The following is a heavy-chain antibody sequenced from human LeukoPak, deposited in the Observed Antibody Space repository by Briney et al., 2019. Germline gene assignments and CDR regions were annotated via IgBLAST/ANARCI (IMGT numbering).Heavy chain of an antibody. CDR2: IIPIFGTA. J-gene: IGHJ4*02. D-gene: IGHD3-22*01. Sequence: SVKVSCKASGGTFSSYAISWVRQAPGQGLEWMGGIIPIFGTANYAQKFQGRVTITADESTSTAYMELSSLRSEDTAVYYCAREKYYYDSSGYYATYYFDYWGQGTLVTVSS. CDR1: GGTFSSYA. V-gene: IGHV1-69*13. CDR3: AREKYYYDSSGYYATYYFDY.